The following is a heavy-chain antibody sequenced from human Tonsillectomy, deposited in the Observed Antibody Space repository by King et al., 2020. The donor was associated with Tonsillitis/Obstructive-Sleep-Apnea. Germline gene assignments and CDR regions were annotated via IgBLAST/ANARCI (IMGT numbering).Heavy chain of an antibody. V-gene: IGHV3-30*04. Sequence: VQLVGSGGGVVQPGRSLSLSCAASGFTFSSYAMHWVRQAPGKGLEWVAVISYEGSNKYYADSVKGRFTISRDNAKNTLYLQMNSLRAEDTAVYYCARALPAYCCGDCYIGGYWGQGTLVTVSS. CDR2: ISYEGSNK. CDR1: GFTFSSYA. J-gene: IGHJ4*02. CDR3: ARALPAYCCGDCYIGGY. D-gene: IGHD2-21*02.